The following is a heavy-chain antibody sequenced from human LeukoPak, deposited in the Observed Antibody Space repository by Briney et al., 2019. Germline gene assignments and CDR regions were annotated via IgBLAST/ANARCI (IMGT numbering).Heavy chain of an antibody. J-gene: IGHJ4*02. V-gene: IGHV3-7*01. Sequence: PAGSLRLSCAASGFTFSSYWMSWVRQAPGKGLGWVANINQDGREKYYVDSVKGRFTVSRDNAKNSLYLQMNSLRAEDTAVYYCAREEGYDIWSGYSTRGFDYWGQGTLVTVSS. CDR1: GFTFSSYW. CDR3: AREEGYDIWSGYSTRGFDY. CDR2: INQDGREK. D-gene: IGHD3-3*01.